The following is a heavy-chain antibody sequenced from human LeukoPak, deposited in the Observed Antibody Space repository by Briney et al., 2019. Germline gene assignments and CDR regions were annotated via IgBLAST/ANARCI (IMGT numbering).Heavy chain of an antibody. CDR1: GITFSNYA. CDR3: AGRVTGYSSGYVY. J-gene: IGHJ4*02. Sequence: GGSLRLSCVASGITFSNYAVSWVRQAPEKGLDWVSVISGSAHKIRYADSVKGRFTISRDNSENIVYLQMNNLRAEDTAVYYCAGRVTGYSSGYVYWGQGTLVTVSP. CDR2: ISGSAHKI. V-gene: IGHV3-23*01. D-gene: IGHD5-18*01.